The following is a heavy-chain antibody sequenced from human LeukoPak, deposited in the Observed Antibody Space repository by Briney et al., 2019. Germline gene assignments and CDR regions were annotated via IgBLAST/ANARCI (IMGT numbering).Heavy chain of an antibody. V-gene: IGHV3-48*03. CDR2: ISASGRTT. CDR3: ARDPIDYSRSVGDYGIDV. Sequence: PGGSLRLSCAASGFSVSSNYMNWVRQAPGKGLEWISYISASGRTTYYADSVKGRFTISRDNAKNSLSLQMNSLRAEDTAVYLCARDPIDYSRSVGDYGIDVWGQGTTVTVSS. CDR1: GFSVSSNY. D-gene: IGHD6-13*01. J-gene: IGHJ6*02.